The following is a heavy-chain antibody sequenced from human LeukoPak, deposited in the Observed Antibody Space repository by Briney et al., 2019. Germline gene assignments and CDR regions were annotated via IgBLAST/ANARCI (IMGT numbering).Heavy chain of an antibody. CDR1: GYTFTGYY. CDR3: ARGHFYGSGSYYGNYYYYYMDV. V-gene: IGHV1-2*02. J-gene: IGHJ6*03. D-gene: IGHD3-10*01. CDR2: INPNSGGT. Sequence: ASVKVSCKASGYTFTGYYMHWVRQAPGQGLEWMGWINPNSGGTNYARKFQGRVTMTRDTSISTAYMELSSLRSEDTAVYYCARGHFYGSGSYYGNYYYYYMDVWGKGTTVTVSS.